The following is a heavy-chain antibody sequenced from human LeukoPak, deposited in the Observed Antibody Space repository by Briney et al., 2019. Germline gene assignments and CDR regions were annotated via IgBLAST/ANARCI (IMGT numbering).Heavy chain of an antibody. CDR3: AKDIPYYYDSSGYYPTDY. J-gene: IGHJ4*02. CDR2: ISGDGGST. D-gene: IGHD3-22*01. CDR1: GFTFDDYA. Sequence: GGSLRLSCAASGFTFDDYAMHWVRQASGKGLEWVSLISGDGGSTYYADSVKGRFTISRDNSKNSLYLQMNSLRTEDTALYYCAKDIPYYYDSSGYYPTDYWGQGTLVTVSS. V-gene: IGHV3-43*02.